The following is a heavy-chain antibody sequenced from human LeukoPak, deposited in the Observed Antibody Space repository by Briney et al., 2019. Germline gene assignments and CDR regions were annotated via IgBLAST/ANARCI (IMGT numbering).Heavy chain of an antibody. CDR1: GGSISSSSYY. CDR2: IYYSGST. CDR3: ARPRGYCSSTSCYEEFDP. D-gene: IGHD2-2*01. J-gene: IGHJ5*02. Sequence: PSETLSLTCTVSGGSISSSSYYWGWIRQPPGKGLEWIGSIYYSGSTYYNPSLKSRVTISADTSKNQFSLKLSSVTAADTAVYYCARPRGYCSSTSCYEEFDPWGQGTLVTVSS. V-gene: IGHV4-39*01.